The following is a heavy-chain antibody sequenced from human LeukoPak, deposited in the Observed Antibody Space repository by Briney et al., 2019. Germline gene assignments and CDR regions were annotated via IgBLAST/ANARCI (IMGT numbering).Heavy chain of an antibody. CDR1: GGSISTYY. Sequence: SETLSLTCTVSGGSISTYYWSWIRQPPGKGLEWIGYIYYSGSTNYNPSLKSRVTISVDTSKNQFSLKLSSVTAADTAVYYCARERVLTAEGWFDPWGQGTLVTVSS. V-gene: IGHV4-59*01. CDR2: IYYSGST. CDR3: ARERVLTAEGWFDP. J-gene: IGHJ5*02. D-gene: IGHD2-21*02.